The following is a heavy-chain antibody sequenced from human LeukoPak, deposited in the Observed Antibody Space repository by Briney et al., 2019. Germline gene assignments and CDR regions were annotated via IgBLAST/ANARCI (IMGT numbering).Heavy chain of an antibody. CDR3: ARDTPGEVLWFGEFNGMDV. J-gene: IGHJ6*02. CDR2: ISYDGSNK. CDR1: GFTVSSNY. D-gene: IGHD3-10*01. V-gene: IGHV3-30-3*01. Sequence: HPGGSLRLSCAASGFTVSSNYMSWVRQAPGKGLKWVAVISYDGSNKYYADSVKGRFTISRDNSKNTLYLQMNSLRAEDTAVYYCARDTPGEVLWFGEFNGMDVWGQGTTVTVSS.